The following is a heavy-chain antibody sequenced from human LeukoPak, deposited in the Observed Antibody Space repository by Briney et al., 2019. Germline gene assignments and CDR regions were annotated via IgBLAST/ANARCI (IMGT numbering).Heavy chain of an antibody. J-gene: IGHJ4*02. V-gene: IGHV4-31*03. Sequence: SETLSLTCTVSGDSIASSGYFWTWIRQHPGKGLEWIGYIYYTGSAYYNPSLKSRVSISVDTSKNQFSLKLSSVTAADTAVYYCARGSEVFDYWGQGTLVTVSS. CDR2: IYYTGSA. CDR1: GDSIASSGYF. CDR3: ARGSEVFDY. D-gene: IGHD2-15*01.